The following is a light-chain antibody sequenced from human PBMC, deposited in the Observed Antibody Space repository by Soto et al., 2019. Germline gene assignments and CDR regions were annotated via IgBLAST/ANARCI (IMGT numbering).Light chain of an antibody. Sequence: DIVKTQSPFSLAVTPGEPASISCRSSQNLLHRNGNTYLDWYLQKPGRSPQLLIYLGFNRASGVPDRFSGSGSGTDFTLRISRVEAEDVGVYYCMQTQQTPLTFGGGTKVEI. CDR1: QNLLHRNGNTY. CDR2: LGF. CDR3: MQTQQTPLT. J-gene: IGKJ4*02. V-gene: IGKV2-28*01.